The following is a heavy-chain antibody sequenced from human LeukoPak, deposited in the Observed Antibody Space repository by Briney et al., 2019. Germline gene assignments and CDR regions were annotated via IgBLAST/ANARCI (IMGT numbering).Heavy chain of an antibody. V-gene: IGHV4-34*09. J-gene: IGHJ4*02. CDR3: AREDCSSTSCPLDY. CDR1: GGSFNGYF. Sequence: SETLSLTCAVSGGSFNGYFWTWIRQPPGKGLEWIGEVTNTGDTNYNPSLKNRVTISVDTSKNQFSLKLSSVTAADTAVYYCAREDCSSTSCPLDYWGQGTLVTVSS. CDR2: VTNTGDT. D-gene: IGHD2-2*01.